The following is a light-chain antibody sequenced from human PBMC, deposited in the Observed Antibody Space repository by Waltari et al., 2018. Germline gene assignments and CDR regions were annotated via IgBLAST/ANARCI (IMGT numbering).Light chain of an antibody. CDR3: ATWDGSLTAWV. Sequence: QSVLTQPPSASGTPGQRVTISCSGRTSNIGRNYVYWYQQFPGTAPKLLVYRNNEPPSGVPDRTSGSKSGTSASLAISGLRSEDEAEYYCATWDGSLTAWVFGGGTKVTVL. CDR1: TSNIGRNY. J-gene: IGLJ3*02. CDR2: RNN. V-gene: IGLV1-47*01.